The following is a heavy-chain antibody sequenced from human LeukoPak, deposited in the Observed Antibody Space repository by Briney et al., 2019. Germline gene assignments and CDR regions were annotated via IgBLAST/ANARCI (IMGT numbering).Heavy chain of an antibody. Sequence: GGSPRLSCAASGFAFSSYPMTWVRQAPGKGLEWVSTISGSGGSTYYADSVKGRFTISRDNSKNTLYLQMNSLRADGTAVYYCAKSPPRVAVVVAPTGWFDPWGQGTLVTVSS. CDR2: ISGSGGST. J-gene: IGHJ5*02. CDR1: GFAFSSYP. V-gene: IGHV3-23*01. D-gene: IGHD2-15*01. CDR3: AKSPPRVAVVVAPTGWFDP.